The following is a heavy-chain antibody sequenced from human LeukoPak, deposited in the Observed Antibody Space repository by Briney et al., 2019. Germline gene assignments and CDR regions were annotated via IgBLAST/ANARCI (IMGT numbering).Heavy chain of an antibody. CDR1: GFTFSSYG. J-gene: IGHJ4*02. V-gene: IGHV3-30*02. Sequence: GGSLRLSCVASGFTFSSYGMHWVRQAPGKGLEWVAFIRYDGSNKYYADSVKGRFTISRDNTKNTLYLQMNSLRAEDTAVYYCASVEPDYWGQGTLVTVSS. CDR3: ASVEPDY. D-gene: IGHD5/OR15-5a*01. CDR2: IRYDGSNK.